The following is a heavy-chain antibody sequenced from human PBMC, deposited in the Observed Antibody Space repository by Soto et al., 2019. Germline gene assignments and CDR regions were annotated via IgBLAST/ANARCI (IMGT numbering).Heavy chain of an antibody. Sequence: PRGSLRLSCLASVFTFSRYGMHWVRQAPGKGLEWVAVIWNDGSKQVYDDSVKGRFTISRDNSKNTLYLEMDSLRDEDTSVYYCARDDDYEANAIDLWGQGTLVTVSS. CDR1: VFTFSRYG. CDR2: IWNDGSKQ. V-gene: IGHV3-33*01. D-gene: IGHD4-17*01. J-gene: IGHJ5*02. CDR3: ARDDDYEANAIDL.